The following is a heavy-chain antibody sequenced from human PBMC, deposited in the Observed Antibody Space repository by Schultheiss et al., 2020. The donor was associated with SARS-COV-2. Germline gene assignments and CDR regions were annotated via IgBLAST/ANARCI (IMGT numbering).Heavy chain of an antibody. CDR3: ALAESSYYFDY. CDR1: GGSFSGYY. D-gene: IGHD3-3*02. J-gene: IGHJ4*02. Sequence: SETLSLTCAVYGGSFSGYYWSWIRQPPGKGLEWIGEINYSGSTNYNPSLKSRVTISVDTSKNQFSLKLSSVTAADTAVYYCALAESSYYFDYWGQGTLVTVSS. CDR2: INYSGST. V-gene: IGHV4-34*01.